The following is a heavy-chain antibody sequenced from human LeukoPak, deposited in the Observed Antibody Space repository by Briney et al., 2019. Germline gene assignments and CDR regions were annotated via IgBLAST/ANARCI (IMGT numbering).Heavy chain of an antibody. CDR3: ARGTYYYDSSGYKN. D-gene: IGHD3-22*01. Sequence: PGGSLRLSCAASGFTFSSYWMSWVRQAPGKGLGWVANIKQDGSEKYYVDSVKGRFTISRDNAKNSLYLQMNSLRAEDTAVYYCARGTYYYDSSGYKNWGQGTLVTVSS. V-gene: IGHV3-7*01. CDR1: GFTFSSYW. CDR2: IKQDGSEK. J-gene: IGHJ4*02.